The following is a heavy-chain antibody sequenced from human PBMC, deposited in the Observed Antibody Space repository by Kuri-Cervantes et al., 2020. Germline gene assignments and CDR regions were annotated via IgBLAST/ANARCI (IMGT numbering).Heavy chain of an antibody. J-gene: IGHJ4*02. CDR1: GFTFSSYG. V-gene: IGHV3-33*01. Sequence: GESLKISCAASGFTFSSYGMHWVRQAPGKGLEWVAVIWYDGSNKYYTDSVKGRFTISRDNSKNTLYLQMNSLRAEDTAVYYCARDKGATVSTRRIVVVPVDYWGQGTLVTVSS. CDR2: IWYDGSNK. CDR3: ARDKGATVSTRRIVVVPVDY. D-gene: IGHD3-22*01.